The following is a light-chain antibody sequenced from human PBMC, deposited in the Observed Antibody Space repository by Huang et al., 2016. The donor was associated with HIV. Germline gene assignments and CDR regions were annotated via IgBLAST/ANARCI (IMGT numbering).Light chain of an antibody. V-gene: IGKV1-27*01. CDR2: AAS. Sequence: DIQMTQSPSSLSAAIGDRITISCRASQGIGTYLSFYQHKPGKVPNLLIDAASHLQSGVPSRFSGRGSGTNFTLTIGSLQPEDVSSYYCQKYNNVPRTFGHGTKVEIK. J-gene: IGKJ1*01. CDR1: QGIGTY. CDR3: QKYNNVPRT.